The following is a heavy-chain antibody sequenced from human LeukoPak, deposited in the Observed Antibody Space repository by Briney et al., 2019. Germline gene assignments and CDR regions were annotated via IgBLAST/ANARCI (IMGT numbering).Heavy chain of an antibody. D-gene: IGHD5-12*01. Sequence: PSETLSLTCTVSGGSINSYYWSWIRQPPGKGPEWLGYVAYSGSTNYNPSLKSRVTISLDKSKSQFSLKLSSVTAADTAVYSCARTVSGYYFDAWGPGSLVTVSS. CDR1: GGSINSYY. V-gene: IGHV4-59*01. CDR2: VAYSGST. CDR3: ARTVSGYYFDA. J-gene: IGHJ5*02.